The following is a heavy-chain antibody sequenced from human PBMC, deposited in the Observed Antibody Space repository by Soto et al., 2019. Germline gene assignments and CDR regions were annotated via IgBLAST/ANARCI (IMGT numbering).Heavy chain of an antibody. CDR2: IIPIFGTA. CDR3: AGDKIAVAGTGWFGP. Sequence: QVQLVQSGAEVKKPGSSVKVSCKASGGTFSSYAISWVRQAPGQGLEWMGGIIPIFGTANYAQKFQGRVTITADESTGTADMELSSLRSEDTAVDYGAGDKIAVAGTGWFGPWGQGTLVTVSS. D-gene: IGHD6-19*01. V-gene: IGHV1-69*12. CDR1: GGTFSSYA. J-gene: IGHJ5*02.